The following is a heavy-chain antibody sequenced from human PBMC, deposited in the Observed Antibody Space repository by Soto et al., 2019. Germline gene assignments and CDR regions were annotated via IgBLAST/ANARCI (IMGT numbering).Heavy chain of an antibody. CDR2: INPNSGGT. D-gene: IGHD3-3*01. J-gene: IGHJ3*02. CDR1: GYTFTGYY. V-gene: IGHV1-2*04. Sequence: ASVKVSCKASGYTFTGYYMHWVRQAPGQGLEWMGWINPNSGGTNYAQKFQGWVTMTRDTSISTAYMELSRLRSDDTAVYFWARGNITIFGVAIRDAFDIWVQGTMVTVSS. CDR3: ARGNITIFGVAIRDAFDI.